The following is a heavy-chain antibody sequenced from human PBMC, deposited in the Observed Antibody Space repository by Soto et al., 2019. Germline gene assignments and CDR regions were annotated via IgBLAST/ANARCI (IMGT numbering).Heavy chain of an antibody. CDR1: GFTFSSYW. V-gene: IGHV3-74*01. J-gene: IGHJ4*02. CDR3: ARVHYYGSGSYYFDY. D-gene: IGHD3-10*01. CDR2: INSDVSST. Sequence: GGSLRLSCAASGFTFSSYWLHWVRQAPGKGLVWVSRINSDVSSTSYADSVKGRFTISRDNTKNTLYLQMNSLRAEDTAVYYCARVHYYGSGSYYFDYWGQGTLVTVSS.